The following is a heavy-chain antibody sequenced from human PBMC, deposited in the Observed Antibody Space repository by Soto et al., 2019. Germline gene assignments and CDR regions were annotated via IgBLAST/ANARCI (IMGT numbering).Heavy chain of an antibody. CDR2: IKQDGSEK. CDR3: AREDYYDILTGYAINGGAFDI. Sequence: PGGSLRLSCAASGFTFSSYWMSWVRQAPGKGLEWVANIKQDGSEKYYVDSVKGRFTISRDNAKNSLYLQMNSLRAEDTAVYYCAREDYYDILTGYAINGGAFDIWGQGTMVTVSS. CDR1: GFTFSSYW. V-gene: IGHV3-7*01. J-gene: IGHJ3*02. D-gene: IGHD3-9*01.